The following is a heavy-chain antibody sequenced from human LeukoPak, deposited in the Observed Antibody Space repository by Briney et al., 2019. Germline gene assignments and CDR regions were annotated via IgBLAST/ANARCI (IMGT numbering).Heavy chain of an antibody. J-gene: IGHJ4*02. V-gene: IGHV3-9*01. CDR1: GFTFDDYA. CDR3: AKDPYDFWSGYNPPSFDY. CDR2: ISWNSGSI. D-gene: IGHD3-3*01. Sequence: GGSLRLSCAASGFTFDDYAMHWVRQAPGKGLEWVSRISWNSGSIGYADSVKGRFTISRDNAKNSLYLQMNSLRAEDTALYYCAKDPYDFWSGYNPPSFDYWGQGTLVTVSS.